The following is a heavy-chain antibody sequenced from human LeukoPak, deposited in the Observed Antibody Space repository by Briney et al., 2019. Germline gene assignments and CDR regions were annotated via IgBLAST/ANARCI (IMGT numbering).Heavy chain of an antibody. CDR2: ISYDGSNK. CDR1: GFTFSSYA. D-gene: IGHD1-26*01. J-gene: IGHJ4*02. V-gene: IGHV3-30-3*01. CDR3: AKWAGMGELLDY. Sequence: GGSLRLSCAASGFTFSSYAMHWVRQAPGKGLEWVAVISYDGSNKYYADSVKGRFTISRDNSKNTLYLQMNSLRAEDTAVYYCAKWAGMGELLDYWGQGTLVTVSS.